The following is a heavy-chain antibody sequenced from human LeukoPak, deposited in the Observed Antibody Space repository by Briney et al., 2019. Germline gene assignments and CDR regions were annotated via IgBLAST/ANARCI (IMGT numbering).Heavy chain of an antibody. CDR2: INHSGST. CDR3: AYSGSYGHLGY. J-gene: IGHJ4*02. D-gene: IGHD1-26*01. CDR1: GGSFSGYY. V-gene: IGHV4-34*01. Sequence: PSETLSLTCAVYGGSFSGYYWSWIRQPPGKGLEWIGEINHSGSTYYNPSLKSRVTISVDTSKNQFSLRLSPVTAADTALYYCAYSGSYGHLGYWGQGIPVTVSS.